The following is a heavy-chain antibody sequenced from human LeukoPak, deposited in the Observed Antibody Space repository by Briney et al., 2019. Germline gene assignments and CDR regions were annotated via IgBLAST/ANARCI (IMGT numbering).Heavy chain of an antibody. V-gene: IGHV4-59*01. Sequence: PSETLSLTCSVSGVSITSNYWSWVRQPPGKGLEWLGYTHHSGATSYNPSLKSRSTMSLDTSNNQFSLKLSSVTAADTAVYCCARSSGHSYGDFDYWGQGNLVTVSS. CDR1: GVSITSNY. D-gene: IGHD5-18*01. J-gene: IGHJ4*02. CDR2: THHSGAT. CDR3: ARSSGHSYGDFDY.